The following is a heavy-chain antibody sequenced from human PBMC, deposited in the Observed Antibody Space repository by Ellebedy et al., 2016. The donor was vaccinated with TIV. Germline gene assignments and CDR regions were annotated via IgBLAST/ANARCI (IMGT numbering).Heavy chain of an antibody. D-gene: IGHD7-27*01. V-gene: IGHV3-48*04. CDR3: ARDMAWGNERVNDALDI. J-gene: IGHJ3*02. CDR1: GFTFTPYS. Sequence: GESLKISCAASGFTFTPYSMNWVRQPPGKGLEWVSYISHSSLTIYYADSVKGRFTISSDNAENSLYLQMSSLRAEDTAMYYCARDMAWGNERVNDALDIWGQGTMVTVSP. CDR2: ISHSSLTI.